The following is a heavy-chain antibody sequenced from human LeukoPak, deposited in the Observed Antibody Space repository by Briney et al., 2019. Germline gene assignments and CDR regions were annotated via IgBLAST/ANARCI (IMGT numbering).Heavy chain of an antibody. CDR2: ISSSSSYI. CDR3: ARDPGRYYDSSGYYFDY. CDR1: GFTFSSYS. Sequence: GGSLRLSCAASGFTFSSYSMNWVRQAPGKGLEWVSSISSSSSYIYYADSVKGRFTISRDNAKNSLYLQMNSLRAEDTAVYYCARDPGRYYDSSGYYFDYWGQGTLVTASS. V-gene: IGHV3-21*01. J-gene: IGHJ4*02. D-gene: IGHD3-22*01.